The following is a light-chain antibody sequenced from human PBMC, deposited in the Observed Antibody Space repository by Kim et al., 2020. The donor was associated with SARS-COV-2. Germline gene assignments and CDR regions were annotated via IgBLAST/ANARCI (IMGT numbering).Light chain of an antibody. CDR2: GAS. Sequence: ENVLTQSPGTLSMSPGETATLSCRASQSVSSNYLAWYQQRPGQSPRVLIYGASSRAPGVPDRFSGSGSGTDFTLTISRLEPEDFGVYYCQQYGRSPPNTFGQGTKLEI. V-gene: IGKV3-20*01. CDR3: QQYGRSPPNT. J-gene: IGKJ2*01. CDR1: QSVSSNY.